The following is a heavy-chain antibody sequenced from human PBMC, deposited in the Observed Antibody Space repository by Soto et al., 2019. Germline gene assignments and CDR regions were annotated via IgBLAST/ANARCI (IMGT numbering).Heavy chain of an antibody. D-gene: IGHD3-22*01. J-gene: IGHJ4*02. CDR2: IIPIFGTA. V-gene: IGHV1-69*01. CDR3: ASFSLSGSKPFDY. Sequence: PGGSLRLSCKASGGTFSSYAISWVRQAPGQGLEWMGGIIPIFGTANYAQKFQGRVTITADESTSTAYMELSSLRSEDTAVYYCASFSLSGSKPFDYWGQGTLVTVSS. CDR1: GGTFSSYA.